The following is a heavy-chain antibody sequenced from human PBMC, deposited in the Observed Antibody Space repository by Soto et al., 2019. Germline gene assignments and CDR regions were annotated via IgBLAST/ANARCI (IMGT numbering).Heavy chain of an antibody. CDR2: IYYSGST. V-gene: IGHV4-31*03. Sequence: QVQLQESGPGLVKPSQTLSLTCTVSGGSISSGGYYWSWIRQHPGKGLEWIGYIYYSGSTYYNPSLKSRVTISVDTSKNQFSLKLSSVTAADTAVYYCARTFAAGPSEHYYFDYWGQGTLVTVSS. J-gene: IGHJ4*02. CDR1: GGSISSGGYY. D-gene: IGHD6-19*01. CDR3: ARTFAAGPSEHYYFDY.